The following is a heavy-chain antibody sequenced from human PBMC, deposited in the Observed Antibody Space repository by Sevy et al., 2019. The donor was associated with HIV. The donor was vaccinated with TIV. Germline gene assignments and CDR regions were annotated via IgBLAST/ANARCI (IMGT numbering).Heavy chain of an antibody. V-gene: IGHV3-48*03. CDR2: ISSSGSSI. CDR1: GFTFSSYD. CDR3: ARNGGAFDNGFDP. J-gene: IGHJ5*02. D-gene: IGHD2-8*01. Sequence: GGSLRLSCTASGFTFSSYDMNWVRQAPGKGLEWVSKISSSGSSIYYADSVKGRFTISRDQAMNSLNLQMNSMRAEDTADYDCARNGGAFDNGFDPWGQGTLVTVSS.